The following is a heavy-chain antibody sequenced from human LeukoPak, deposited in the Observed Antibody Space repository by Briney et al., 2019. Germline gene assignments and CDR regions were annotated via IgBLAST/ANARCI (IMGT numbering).Heavy chain of an antibody. J-gene: IGHJ6*02. CDR3: ARGIAAASDVDYGMDV. CDR1: GFTFSSYA. Sequence: GGSLRLSCAASGFTFSSYAMSWVRQAPGKGLEWVSAISGSGGSTYYADSVKGRFTISRDNSKNTLYLQMNSLRAEDTAVYYCARGIAAASDVDYGMDVWGQGTTVTVSS. V-gene: IGHV3-23*01. D-gene: IGHD6-13*01. CDR2: ISGSGGST.